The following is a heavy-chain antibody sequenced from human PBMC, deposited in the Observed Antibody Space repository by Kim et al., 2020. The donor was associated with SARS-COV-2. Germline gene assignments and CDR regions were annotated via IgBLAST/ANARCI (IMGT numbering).Heavy chain of an antibody. Sequence: YNPSLKSRVAISVDTSKNQFSLKLSSVTAADTAVYYCAREVTGDYGAFDIWGQGTMVTVSS. CDR3: AREVTGDYGAFDI. V-gene: IGHV4-59*01. D-gene: IGHD4-17*01. J-gene: IGHJ3*02.